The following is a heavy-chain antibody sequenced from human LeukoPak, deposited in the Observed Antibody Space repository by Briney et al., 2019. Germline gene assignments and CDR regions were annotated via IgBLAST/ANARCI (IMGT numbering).Heavy chain of an antibody. CDR3: ARESVSVAGIDY. V-gene: IGHV3-48*02. CDR2: ISSTGSTI. CDR1: GFTFRSYS. Sequence: GGSLRLSCAASGFTFRSYSMNWVRQAPGKGLEWVSYISSTGSTIYYADSVKGRFTISRDNAKNSLYLHISSVRDEDTAVYYCARESVSVAGIDYWGQGTVVTVSS. J-gene: IGHJ4*02. D-gene: IGHD6-19*01.